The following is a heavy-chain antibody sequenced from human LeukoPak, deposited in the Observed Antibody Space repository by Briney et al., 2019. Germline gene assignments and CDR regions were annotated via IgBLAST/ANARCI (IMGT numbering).Heavy chain of an antibody. V-gene: IGHV4-30-4*08. Sequence: SETLSLICTVSGGSISSGDYYRSWIRQPPGKGLEWIGYIYYSGSTYYNPSLKSRVTISVDTSKNQFSLKLSSVTAADTAVYYCARGGAAAGTNDAFDIWGQGTMVTVSS. CDR3: ARGGAAAGTNDAFDI. CDR2: IYYSGST. D-gene: IGHD6-13*01. CDR1: GGSISSGDYY. J-gene: IGHJ3*02.